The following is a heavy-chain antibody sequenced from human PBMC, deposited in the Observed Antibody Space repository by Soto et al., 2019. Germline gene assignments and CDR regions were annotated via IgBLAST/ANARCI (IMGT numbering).Heavy chain of an antibody. Sequence: ASVKVSCKASGYTFTSYGISWVRQAPGQGLEWMGWIRAYNGNTNYAQKLQGRVTMTTDTSTSTAYMELRSLRSDDTAVYYCARDRPLRIAAAGTRWFDPWGQGTLVTVSS. D-gene: IGHD6-13*01. CDR2: IRAYNGNT. V-gene: IGHV1-18*01. J-gene: IGHJ5*02. CDR3: ARDRPLRIAAAGTRWFDP. CDR1: GYTFTSYG.